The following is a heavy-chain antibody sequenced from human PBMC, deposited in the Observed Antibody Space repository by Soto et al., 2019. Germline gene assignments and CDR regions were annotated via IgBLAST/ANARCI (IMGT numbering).Heavy chain of an antibody. J-gene: IGHJ4*02. CDR2: MYHSGST. D-gene: IGHD2-2*01. CDR1: GGSISRGGYS. V-gene: IGHV4-30-2*01. Sequence: ASETLSLTCAVSGGSISRGGYSWSWIRQPPGKGLEWIGYMYHSGSTYYNPSLKSRVTISIDRSKNQFSLKLSSVTAADTAVYYCARVPDEWGQRILVTVSS. CDR3: ARVPDE.